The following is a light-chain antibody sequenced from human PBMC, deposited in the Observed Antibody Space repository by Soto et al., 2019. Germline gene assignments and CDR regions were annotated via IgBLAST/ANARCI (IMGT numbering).Light chain of an antibody. CDR1: SGHSSYA. Sequence: QSVLTQSPSASASLGASVKLTCTLSSGHSSYAIAWHQKQPGKGPRYLMDLNNDGSHTKGDGIPDRFSGSSSGADRYLIISSLQSEDEADYYCGVWDDSLNGPVFGGGTKPTVL. CDR3: GVWDDSLNGPV. J-gene: IGLJ2*01. CDR2: LNNDGSH. V-gene: IGLV4-69*01.